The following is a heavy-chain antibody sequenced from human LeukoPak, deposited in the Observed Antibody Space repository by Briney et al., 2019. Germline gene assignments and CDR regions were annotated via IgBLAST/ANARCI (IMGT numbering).Heavy chain of an antibody. V-gene: IGHV3-9*01. CDR3: ARDAGRIQLADH. J-gene: IGHJ4*02. Sequence: GGSLRLSCVVSGFTFDDHSMHWVRQAPGKGLEWVSGISWSGGTLGYADPVKRRFTISSDNPKNSLYLQMNSLRAEHTAVYYCARDAGRIQLADHWGQGTLVTVSS. D-gene: IGHD5-18*01. CDR1: GFTFDDHS. CDR2: ISWSGGTL.